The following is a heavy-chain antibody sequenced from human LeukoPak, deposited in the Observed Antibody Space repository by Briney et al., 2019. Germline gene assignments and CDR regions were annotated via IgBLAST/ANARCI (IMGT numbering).Heavy chain of an antibody. V-gene: IGHV3-7*01. CDR1: GFTLSSYW. Sequence: GGSLRLSCVASGFTLSSYWMSWVRQAPGKGLEWVANIREDGNEKYYVDSVKGRSTISRDNAKNPLWLQMNSLRAEDTAVYYCATSSGWRFDYWGQGTLVAVSS. J-gene: IGHJ4*02. CDR3: ATSSGWRFDY. D-gene: IGHD3-22*01. CDR2: IREDGNEK.